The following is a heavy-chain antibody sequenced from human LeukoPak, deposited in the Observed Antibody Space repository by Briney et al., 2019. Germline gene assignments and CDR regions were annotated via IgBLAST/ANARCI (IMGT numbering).Heavy chain of an antibody. V-gene: IGHV3-74*01. CDR3: AKGLRIVVVPAASDY. Sequence: PGGSLRLSCAASGFTFSNYWMHWVRHAPGKGLVWVSRINSDGINTSYADSVKGRFTISRDNAKNSLYLQMNSLRAEDTAVYYCAKGLRIVVVPAASDYWGQGTLVTVSS. J-gene: IGHJ4*02. D-gene: IGHD2-2*01. CDR1: GFTFSNYW. CDR2: INSDGINT.